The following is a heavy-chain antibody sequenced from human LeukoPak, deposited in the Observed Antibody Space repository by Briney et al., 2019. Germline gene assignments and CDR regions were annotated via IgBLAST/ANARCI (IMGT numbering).Heavy chain of an antibody. J-gene: IGHJ4*02. CDR1: GGSISSSIYY. V-gene: IGHV4-39*01. Sequence: SETLSLTCTVSGGSISSSIYYWGWIRQPPGKGLEWIGSIYYSGSTYYNPSLKSRVTISVDTSKNQFSLKLSSVTAADTAVYYCASSGITMVRGVVGGQGTLVTVSS. CDR3: ASSGITMVRGVV. CDR2: IYYSGST. D-gene: IGHD3-10*01.